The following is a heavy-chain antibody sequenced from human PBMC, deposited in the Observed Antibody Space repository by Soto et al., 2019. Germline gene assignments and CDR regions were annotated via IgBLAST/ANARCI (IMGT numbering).Heavy chain of an antibody. J-gene: IGHJ4*02. CDR2: ISFDGNSE. CDR1: GFTFSNFN. D-gene: IGHD6-13*01. V-gene: IGHV3-30*18. Sequence: PGGSLRLSCAASGFTFSNFNMHWVRQAPGKGLEWVAFISFDGNSEYYSDSVKGRFTLSRDNSKNTLYMQMNSLRVEDTAVYYCAKDKGIPAQKYYFDYWGQGT. CDR3: AKDKGIPAQKYYFDY.